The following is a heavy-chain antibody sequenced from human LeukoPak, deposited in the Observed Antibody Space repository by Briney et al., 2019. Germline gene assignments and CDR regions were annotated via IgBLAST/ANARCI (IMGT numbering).Heavy chain of an antibody. V-gene: IGHV1-46*01. CDR2: INPSGGST. CDR1: GYTFTSYY. Sequence: ASVKVSCKASGYTFTSYYMHWVRQAPGQGLEWMGIINPSGGSTNYAQEFQGRVTMTRDTSTSTVYMELSSLRSEDTAVYYCARTRMVRGVPFDYWGQGTLVTVSS. J-gene: IGHJ4*02. D-gene: IGHD3-10*01. CDR3: ARTRMVRGVPFDY.